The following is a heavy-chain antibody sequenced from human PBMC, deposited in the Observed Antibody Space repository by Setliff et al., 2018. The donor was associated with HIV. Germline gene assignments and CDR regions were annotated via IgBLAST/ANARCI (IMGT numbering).Heavy chain of an antibody. Sequence: SETLSLTCAVSGDSVSGYYWSWIRQSAGRGLEWIGRVHSSATSNYNPSLKGRVAMSVDTAKNQFSLKLTSVSAADTAVYFCARDRIEVIAETPHDVFDIWGEGQWSPSPQ. J-gene: IGHJ3*02. CDR1: GDSVSGYY. D-gene: IGHD6-13*01. CDR3: ARDRIEVIAETPHDVFDI. V-gene: IGHV4-4*07. CDR2: VHSSATS.